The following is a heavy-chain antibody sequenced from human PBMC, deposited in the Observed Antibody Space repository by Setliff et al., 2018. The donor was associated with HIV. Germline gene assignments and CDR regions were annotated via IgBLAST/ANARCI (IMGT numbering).Heavy chain of an antibody. CDR3: ARGYASGYDAYGC. J-gene: IGHJ4*02. CDR2: IFYSGST. CDR1: GGSVSTGNYY. Sequence: SETLSLTCTVSGGSVSTGNYYWNWIRLPPGKGLEWIGYIFYSGSTNYNPSLKSRVTISVDTSKNQFSLRLNSVTAADTAVYYCARGYASGYDAYGCWGQGTLVTVSS. D-gene: IGHD5-12*01. V-gene: IGHV4-61*01.